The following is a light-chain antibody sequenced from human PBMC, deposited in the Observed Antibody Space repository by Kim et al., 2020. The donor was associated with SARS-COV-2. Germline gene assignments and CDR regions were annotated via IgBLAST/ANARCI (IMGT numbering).Light chain of an antibody. CDR1: KLGDKY. CDR3: QAWDSSTVV. V-gene: IGLV3-1*01. J-gene: IGLJ2*01. CDR2: QDS. Sequence: VSPGQTASITCSGDKLGDKYACWYQQTPGQSPVLVIYQDSKRPSGIPERFSGSNSGNIATLTISGTQAMDEADYYCQAWDSSTVVFGGGTQLTVL.